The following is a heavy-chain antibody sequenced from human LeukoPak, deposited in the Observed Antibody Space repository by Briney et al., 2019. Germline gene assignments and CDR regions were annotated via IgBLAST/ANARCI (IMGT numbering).Heavy chain of an antibody. CDR1: GFTFSDYY. D-gene: IGHD3-10*01. Sequence: GGSLRLSCAASGFTFSDYYMSWMRQAPGKGLEGVSYISRGGSTTYYADSVRGRFTTSRANAKNSLFLQTNSLRGEDTAVYYCARYYGSGFMDVWGQGNTVTVS. V-gene: IGHV3-11*01. CDR3: ARYYGSGFMDV. CDR2: ISRGGSTT. J-gene: IGHJ6*02.